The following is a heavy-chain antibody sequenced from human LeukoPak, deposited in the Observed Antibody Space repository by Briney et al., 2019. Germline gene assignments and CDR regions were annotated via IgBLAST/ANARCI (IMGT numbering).Heavy chain of an antibody. CDR2: IYYSGST. D-gene: IGHD3-3*01. Sequence: SETLSLTCTVSGGSISSSSYYWGWIRQPPGKGLEWIGSIYYSGSTYYNPSLKSRVTISVDTSKNQFSPKLSSVTAADTAVYYCASKRITIFGVVTAAEYFQHWGQGTLVTVSS. CDR3: ASKRITIFGVVTAAEYFQH. J-gene: IGHJ1*01. V-gene: IGHV4-39*01. CDR1: GGSISSSSYY.